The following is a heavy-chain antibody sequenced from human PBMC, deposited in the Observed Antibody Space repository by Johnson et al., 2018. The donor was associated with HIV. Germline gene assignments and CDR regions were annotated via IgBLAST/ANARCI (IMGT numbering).Heavy chain of an antibody. D-gene: IGHD1-26*01. CDR2: INWNGGST. CDR1: GFSFDDYA. V-gene: IGHV3-20*04. J-gene: IGHJ3*02. CDR3: ARDPEGAPPLGAFDI. Sequence: VQLVESGGGVVQPGRSLRLSCAASGFSFDDYAMHWVRQAPGKGLEWVSGINWNGGSTGYADSVKGRFTISRDNSKNTLYLQMNSLRAEDTAVYYCARDPEGAPPLGAFDIWGQGTMVTVSS.